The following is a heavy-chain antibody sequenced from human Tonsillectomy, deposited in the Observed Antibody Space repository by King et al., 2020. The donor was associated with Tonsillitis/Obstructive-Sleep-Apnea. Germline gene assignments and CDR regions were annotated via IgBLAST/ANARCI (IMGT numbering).Heavy chain of an antibody. CDR1: GFTFSSNA. V-gene: IGHV3-23*04. Sequence: VQLVESGGGLVQPGGSLRLSCAASGFTFSSNAMSWVRQAPGKGLEWVSTISSSGGSKYYADSVKGRFTISRDNSKNTLYLQMNSLRAEDTAVYYCAKARGDYEPYYGMDVWGQGTTVTVSS. CDR3: AKARGDYEPYYGMDV. CDR2: ISSSGGSK. D-gene: IGHD4-17*01. J-gene: IGHJ6*02.